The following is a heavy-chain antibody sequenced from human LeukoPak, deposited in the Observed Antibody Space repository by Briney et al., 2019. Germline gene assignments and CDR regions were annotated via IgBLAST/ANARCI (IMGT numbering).Heavy chain of an antibody. V-gene: IGHV4-30-2*01. Sequence: PSETLSLTCAVSGGSISSGGYSWSWIRQPPGKGLEWIVYIYHSGSTYYNPSLKSRVTISVDRSKNQFSLKLSSVTAADTAVYYCARHKPGYCSGGSCYSGWFDPWGQGTLVTVSS. J-gene: IGHJ5*02. D-gene: IGHD2-15*01. CDR1: GGSISSGGYS. CDR3: ARHKPGYCSGGSCYSGWFDP. CDR2: IYHSGST.